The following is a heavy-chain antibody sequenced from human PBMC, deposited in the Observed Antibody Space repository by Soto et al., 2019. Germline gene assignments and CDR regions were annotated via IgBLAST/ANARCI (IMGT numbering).Heavy chain of an antibody. Sequence: PSETLSLTCAVSGYSISSGYYWGWIRQPPGKGLEWIGSIYHSGSTYYNPSLKSRVTISVDTSKNQFSLKLSSATAADTAVYYCARHAHVLRFLEWLQENWFDPWGQGTLVTVSS. CDR3: ARHAHVLRFLEWLQENWFDP. CDR1: GYSISSGYY. V-gene: IGHV4-38-2*01. J-gene: IGHJ5*02. CDR2: IYHSGST. D-gene: IGHD3-3*01.